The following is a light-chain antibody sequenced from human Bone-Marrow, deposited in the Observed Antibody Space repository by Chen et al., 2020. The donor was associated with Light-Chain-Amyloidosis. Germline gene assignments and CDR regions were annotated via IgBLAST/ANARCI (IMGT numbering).Light chain of an antibody. CDR2: EVS. V-gene: IGLV2-23*02. J-gene: IGLJ3*02. CDR3: CSYAGSSTPWV. Sequence: QSALTQPASVSGSPGQSITISCTGTSSDVGSYNLVSWYQQHPGKAPKLMIYEVSKRPSGVSTRFAGSKSGNTASLTISGLQAEDEADYYCCSYAGSSTPWVFGGGTKLTVL. CDR1: SSDVGSYNL.